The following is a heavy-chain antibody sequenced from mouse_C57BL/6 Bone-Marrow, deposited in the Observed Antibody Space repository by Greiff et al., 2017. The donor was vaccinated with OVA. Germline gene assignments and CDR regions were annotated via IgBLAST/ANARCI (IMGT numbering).Heavy chain of an antibody. CDR1: GYTFTSYG. V-gene: IGHV1-58*01. CDR2: IYIGNGYT. D-gene: IGHD4-1*01. Sequence: EVQLQPSGAELVRPGSSVKMSCKTSGYTFTSYGINWVKQRPGQGLEWIGYIYIGNGYTAYNEKFKGKATLTSDPSSSTAYMQLSSLTSEDSAIYFCARDETGRGDYWGQGTSVTVSS. CDR3: ARDETGRGDY. J-gene: IGHJ4*01.